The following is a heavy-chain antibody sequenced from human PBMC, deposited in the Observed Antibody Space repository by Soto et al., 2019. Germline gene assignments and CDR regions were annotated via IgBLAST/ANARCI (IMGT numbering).Heavy chain of an antibody. V-gene: IGHV3-23*01. J-gene: IGHJ6*02. Sequence: HPGGSLRLSCAASGFTFSSYAMSWVRQAPGKGLEWVSAISGSGGSTYYADSVKGRFTISRDNSKNTLYLQMNSLRAEDTAVYYCAKAHLTRPYYYYGMDVWGQGTTVTVSS. CDR2: ISGSGGST. CDR1: GFTFSSYA. D-gene: IGHD2-15*01. CDR3: AKAHLTRPYYYYGMDV.